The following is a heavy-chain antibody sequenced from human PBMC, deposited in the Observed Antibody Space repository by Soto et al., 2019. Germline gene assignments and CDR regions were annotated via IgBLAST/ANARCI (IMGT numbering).Heavy chain of an antibody. D-gene: IGHD2-15*01. CDR1: GGTFSSYA. Sequence: QVQLVQSGAEVKKPGSSVKVSCKASGGTFSSYAISWVRQAPGQGLEWMGGIIPIFGTANYAQKFQGRVTITADESTSTAYMELSSLRSEDTAVYYCARGWCSGGRCYSAESTSSFDYWGQGTLVTVSS. J-gene: IGHJ4*02. CDR2: IIPIFGTA. V-gene: IGHV1-69*12. CDR3: ARGWCSGGRCYSAESTSSFDY.